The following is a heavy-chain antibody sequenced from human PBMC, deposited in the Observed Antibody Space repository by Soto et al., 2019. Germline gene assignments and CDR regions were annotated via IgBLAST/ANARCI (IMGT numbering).Heavy chain of an antibody. J-gene: IGHJ6*02. CDR1: GGTFSSYA. V-gene: IGHV1-69*13. Sequence: GASVKVSCKASGGTFSSYAISWVRQAPGQGLEWMGGIIPIFGTANYAQKFQGRVTITADESASTAYMELSSLRSEDTAVYYCARDTGKVRQDSYYHYGMDVWGQGTTVTVSS. CDR3: ARDTGKVRQDSYYHYGMDV. D-gene: IGHD3-10*01. CDR2: IIPIFGTA.